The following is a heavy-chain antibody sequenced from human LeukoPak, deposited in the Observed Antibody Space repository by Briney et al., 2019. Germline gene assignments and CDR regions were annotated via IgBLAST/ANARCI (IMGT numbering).Heavy chain of an antibody. V-gene: IGHV3-33*01. Sequence: GRSLRLFCAASGFTFSSHGMHWVRQAPGKGLEWVAVIWYDGSNKYYADSVKGRFTISRDNSKNTLYLQMNSLRAEDTAVYYCARDSVPYYDILTGHSPFDYWGQGTLVAVSS. D-gene: IGHD3-9*01. CDR2: IWYDGSNK. J-gene: IGHJ4*02. CDR1: GFTFSSHG. CDR3: ARDSVPYYDILTGHSPFDY.